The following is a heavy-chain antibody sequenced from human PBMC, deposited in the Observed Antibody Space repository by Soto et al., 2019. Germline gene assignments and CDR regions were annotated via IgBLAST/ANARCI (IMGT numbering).Heavy chain of an antibody. J-gene: IGHJ6*03. D-gene: IGHD2-2*01. CDR3: ARVVRCSSTSCYYYYYMDV. CDR2: IYYSGST. V-gene: IGHV4-59*01. Sequence: SETLSLTCTVSGGSISSYYWSWIRQPPGKGLEWIGYIYYSGSTNYNPSLKSRVTISVDTSKNQFSLKLSSVTAADTAVYYCARVVRCSSTSCYYYYYMDVWGKGTTVTVSS. CDR1: GGSISSYY.